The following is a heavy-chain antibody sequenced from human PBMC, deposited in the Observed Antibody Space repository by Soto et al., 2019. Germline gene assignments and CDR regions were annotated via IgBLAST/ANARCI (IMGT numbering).Heavy chain of an antibody. J-gene: IGHJ3*02. CDR2: IIPILGIA. CDR1: GGTFSSYT. CDR3: AREEFTIFGVVVSAFDI. D-gene: IGHD3-3*01. Sequence: QVQLVQSGAEVKKPGSSVTVSCKASGGTFSSYTISWVRQAPGQGLEWMGRIIPILGIANYAQKFQGRVTITADKSTSTAYMELSSLRSEDTAVYYCAREEFTIFGVVVSAFDIWGQGTMVTVSS. V-gene: IGHV1-69*02.